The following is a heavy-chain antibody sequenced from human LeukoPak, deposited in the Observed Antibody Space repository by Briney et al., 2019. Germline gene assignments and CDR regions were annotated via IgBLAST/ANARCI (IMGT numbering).Heavy chain of an antibody. D-gene: IGHD3-22*01. V-gene: IGHV4-39*01. J-gene: IGHJ4*02. CDR2: ISSSEST. CDR3: GRAGADSSGYYTIDY. Sequence: PSETLSLTCTVSGGSISSFSYYWEWVRQPPGLGLEWMGGISSSESTYYNPSLKSRTTMSVDTSKNQFSLRLNSLTAADTAVYYCGRAGADSSGYYTIDYWGQGTLVTVSS. CDR1: GGSISSFSYY.